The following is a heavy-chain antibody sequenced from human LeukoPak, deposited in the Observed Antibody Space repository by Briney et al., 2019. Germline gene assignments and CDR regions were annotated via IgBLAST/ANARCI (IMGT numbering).Heavy chain of an antibody. CDR3: ARGHVGCSSTSCYTRFDP. D-gene: IGHD2-2*02. Sequence: GASVKVSRKASGYTFTGYYMHWVRQAPGQGLEWMGWINPNSGGTNYAQKFQGRVTITRNTSISTAYMELSSLRSEDTAVYYCARGHVGCSSTSCYTRFDPWGQGTLVTVSS. CDR2: INPNSGGT. CDR1: GYTFTGYY. J-gene: IGHJ5*02. V-gene: IGHV1-2*02.